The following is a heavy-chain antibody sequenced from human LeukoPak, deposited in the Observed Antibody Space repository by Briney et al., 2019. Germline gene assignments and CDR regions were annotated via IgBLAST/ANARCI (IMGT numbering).Heavy chain of an antibody. D-gene: IGHD4-23*01. V-gene: IGHV3-30*02. CDR3: ANPQRWSDAFDI. Sequence: GGSLRLSCQTSGFVFSNYGMHWVRQAPGKGLEWVAFIRYDGSNKYYADSVKGRFTISRDNSKNTLYLQMNSLRAEDTAVYYCANPQRWSDAFDIWGQGTMATVSS. CDR2: IRYDGSNK. J-gene: IGHJ3*02. CDR1: GFVFSNYG.